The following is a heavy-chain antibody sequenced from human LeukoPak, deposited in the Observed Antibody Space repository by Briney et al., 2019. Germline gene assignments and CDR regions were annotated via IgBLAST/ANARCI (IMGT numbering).Heavy chain of an antibody. CDR2: ISSSSSTI. D-gene: IGHD1-14*01. J-gene: IGHJ4*02. CDR3: ASGIRRIPTSAETDY. Sequence: GGSLRPSCAASGFTFSSYSMNWVRQAPGKGLEWVSYISSSSSTIYYADSVKGRFTISRDNAKNSLYLQMNSLRAEDTAVYYCASGIRRIPTSAETDYWGQGTLVTVSS. V-gene: IGHV3-48*01. CDR1: GFTFSSYS.